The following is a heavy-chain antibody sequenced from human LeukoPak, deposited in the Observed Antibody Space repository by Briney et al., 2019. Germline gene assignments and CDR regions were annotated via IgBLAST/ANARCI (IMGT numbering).Heavy chain of an antibody. J-gene: IGHJ4*02. CDR1: GFTFATYA. D-gene: IGHD1-26*01. CDR2: ISGSGGTT. V-gene: IGHV3-23*01. CDR3: AAKDWEYRDN. Sequence: PGGSLRLSCAASGFTFATYAMTWVRQAPGKGLEWVSGISGSGGTTYYADSVKGRFTISRDNSKNTLYLQMNSLRAEDTAVYYCAAKDWEYRDNWGQGTLVTVSS.